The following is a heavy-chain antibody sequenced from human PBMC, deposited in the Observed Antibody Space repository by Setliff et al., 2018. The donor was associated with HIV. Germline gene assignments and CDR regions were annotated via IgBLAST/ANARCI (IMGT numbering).Heavy chain of an antibody. V-gene: IGHV3-53*01. CDR1: GFTVSRFY. CDR3: ARDSPLSHFDY. CDR2: IYSDGSS. J-gene: IGHJ4*02. Sequence: PGGSLRLSCAASGFTVSRFYMSWVRQAPGKGLEWVAVIYSDGSSYYADSVRGRFTISRDNYKNTLYLQMNSPRPEDTAVYYCARDSPLSHFDYWGQGILVTVS.